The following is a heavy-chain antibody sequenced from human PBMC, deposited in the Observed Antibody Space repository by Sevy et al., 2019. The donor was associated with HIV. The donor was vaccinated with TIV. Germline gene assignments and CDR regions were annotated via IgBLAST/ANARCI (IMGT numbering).Heavy chain of an antibody. J-gene: IGHJ4*02. CDR1: GYTLTALS. D-gene: IGHD3-22*01. V-gene: IGHV1-24*01. CDR2: FDPEDGER. CDR3: ATTKDYYESSGDPFDY. Sequence: ASVQVSCKVSGYTLTALSMHWVRQTPGKGLEWMGSFDPEDGERIYAQKFQVRVAMTEDTSTDTAYMELSSRRSEDTAVYYCATTKDYYESSGDPFDYWGKGTMVTVSS.